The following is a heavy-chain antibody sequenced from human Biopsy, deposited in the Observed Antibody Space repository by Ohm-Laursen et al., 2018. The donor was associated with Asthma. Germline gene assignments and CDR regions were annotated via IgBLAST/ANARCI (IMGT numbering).Heavy chain of an antibody. J-gene: IGHJ4*02. CDR2: GGSYYDGGLK. D-gene: IGHD3-3*01. CDR3: ARDVMEWYLPAFDF. CDR1: GFTFSSYA. Sequence: SLRLSCSAFGFTFSSYAMHWVRQAPGKGLEWVAVGGSYYDGGLKYYADSVNGRFTVSRDDSKNTLYLQMNSLRPDDTAVYYCARDVMEWYLPAFDFWGQGTLVTVSS. V-gene: IGHV3-30-3*01.